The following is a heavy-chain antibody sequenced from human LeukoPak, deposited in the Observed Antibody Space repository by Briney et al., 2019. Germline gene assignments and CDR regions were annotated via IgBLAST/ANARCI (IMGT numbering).Heavy chain of an antibody. Sequence: PGGSLRLSCAASGFTFSSCAMSWVRQAPGKGLEWVSAISGSGGSTYYADSVKGRFTISRDNSKNTLYLQMNSLRAEDTAVYYCAASYGDEVPGGYWGQGTLVTVSS. V-gene: IGHV3-23*01. J-gene: IGHJ4*02. CDR2: ISGSGGST. CDR3: AASYGDEVPGGY. D-gene: IGHD4-17*01. CDR1: GFTFSSCA.